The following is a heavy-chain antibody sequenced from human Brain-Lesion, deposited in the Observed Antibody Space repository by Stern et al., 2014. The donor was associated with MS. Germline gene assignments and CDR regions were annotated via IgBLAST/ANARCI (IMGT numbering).Heavy chain of an antibody. CDR1: GYRFTSNW. J-gene: IGHJ4*02. V-gene: IGHV5-51*01. CDR2: IWPGDSDT. CDR3: ARRGDSSSSGFDY. Sequence: VQLGQSGAEVKKPGESLKISCKGSGYRFTSNWIGWVRQMPGKGLEWMGNIWPGDSDTRYSPSFQGQVTISADKSISTAYLQWSSLQASDTAMYYCARRGDSSSSGFDYWGQGTLVIVSS. D-gene: IGHD6-6*01.